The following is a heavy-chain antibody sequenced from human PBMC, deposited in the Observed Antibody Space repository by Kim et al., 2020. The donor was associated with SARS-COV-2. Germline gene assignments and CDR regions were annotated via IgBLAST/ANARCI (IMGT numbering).Heavy chain of an antibody. CDR3: ARHGSGRGVYYYYGMDV. D-gene: IGHD3-10*01. CDR2: IYYSGST. Sequence: SETLSLTCTVSGGSISSSSYYWGWIRQPPGKGLEWIGSIYYSGSTYYNPSLKSRVTISVDTSKNQFSLKLSSVTAADTAVYYCARHGSGRGVYYYYGMDVWGQGTTVTVSS. V-gene: IGHV4-39*01. CDR1: GGSISSSSYY. J-gene: IGHJ6*02.